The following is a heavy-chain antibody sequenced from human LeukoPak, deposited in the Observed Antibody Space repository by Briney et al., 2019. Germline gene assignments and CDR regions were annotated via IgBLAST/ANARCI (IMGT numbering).Heavy chain of an antibody. D-gene: IGHD3-22*01. Sequence: SETLSLTCDVFGGSFTDYFWTWIRQSPGKGLEWICEINDYTANTNYNPSLNSRVSISLEKSKNQFSLELRSVTAADTAVYYCARGRIAKIVVVHSFHYGMDVWGQGTTVTVSS. J-gene: IGHJ6*02. V-gene: IGHV4-34*01. CDR3: ARGRIAKIVVVHSFHYGMDV. CDR1: GGSFTDYF. CDR2: INDYTANT.